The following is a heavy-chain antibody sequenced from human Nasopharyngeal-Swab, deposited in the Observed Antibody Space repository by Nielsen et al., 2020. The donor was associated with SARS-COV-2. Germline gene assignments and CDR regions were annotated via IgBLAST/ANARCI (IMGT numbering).Heavy chain of an antibody. Sequence: GESLKISCAASGFTFSSYSMSWVRQAPGKGLEWVSSISSSSSYIYYADSVKGRFTISRDNAKNSLYLQMNSLRAEDTAVYYCARGQAGYCSSTSCYPYYYYYYMDVWGKGTTVTVSS. J-gene: IGHJ6*03. CDR3: ARGQAGYCSSTSCYPYYYYYYMDV. D-gene: IGHD2-2*01. CDR1: GFTFSSYS. V-gene: IGHV3-21*01. CDR2: ISSSSSYI.